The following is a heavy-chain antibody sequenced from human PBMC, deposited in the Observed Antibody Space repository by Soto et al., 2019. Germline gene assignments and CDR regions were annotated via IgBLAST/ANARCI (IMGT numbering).Heavy chain of an antibody. V-gene: IGHV1-2*04. J-gene: IGHJ6*02. CDR2: INPNSGDT. Sequence: GXSVKVSCKASGYTFACYYMHWVRQAPGQGLEWMGWINPNSGDTNYAQKFQGWVTMTRDTSITTSYMEVSRLRSDDTAVYYCAREEKNGMDVWRQGNTVTVSS. CDR1: GYTFACYY. CDR3: AREEKNGMDV.